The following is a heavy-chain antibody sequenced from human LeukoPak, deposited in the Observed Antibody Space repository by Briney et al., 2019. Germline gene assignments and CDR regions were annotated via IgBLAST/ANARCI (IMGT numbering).Heavy chain of an antibody. CDR3: ARGSRYFDWFVRFDY. J-gene: IGHJ4*02. CDR1: GGSISSSSYY. CDR2: IYYSGST. V-gene: IGHV4-61*01. D-gene: IGHD3-9*01. Sequence: SETLSLTCTVSGGSISSSSYYWSWIRQPPGKGLEWIGYIYYSGSTNYNPSLKSRVTIPVDTSKNQFSLKLSSVTAADTAVYYCARGSRYFDWFVRFDYWGQGTLVTVSS.